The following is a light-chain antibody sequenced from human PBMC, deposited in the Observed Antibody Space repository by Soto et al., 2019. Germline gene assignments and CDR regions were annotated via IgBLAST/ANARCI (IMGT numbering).Light chain of an antibody. CDR2: DVS. J-gene: IGLJ1*01. CDR1: SSDVGGYNY. CDR3: SSYTSSSPLCV. Sequence: QSVLTQPASVPGSPGQSITISCTGTSSDVGGYNYVSWYQQHPGKAPKLMIYDVSNRPSGVSNRFSGSKSGNTASLTISGLKAEDEADYYCSSYTSSSPLCVFGTGTKLTVL. V-gene: IGLV2-14*01.